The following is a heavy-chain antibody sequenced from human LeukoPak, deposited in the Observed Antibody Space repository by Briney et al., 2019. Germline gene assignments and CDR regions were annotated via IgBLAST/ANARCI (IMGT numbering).Heavy chain of an antibody. V-gene: IGHV1-69*05. CDR3: ARGPKSSWYHCYYMDV. CDR2: IIPIFGTA. CDR1: GGTFSSYA. D-gene: IGHD6-13*01. J-gene: IGHJ6*03. Sequence: SVKVSCKASGGTFSSYAISWVRQAPGQGLEWMGGIIPIFGTANYAQKFQGRVTITTDESTSTAYMELSSLRSEDTAVYYCARGPKSSWYHCYYMDVWGKGTTVTVSS.